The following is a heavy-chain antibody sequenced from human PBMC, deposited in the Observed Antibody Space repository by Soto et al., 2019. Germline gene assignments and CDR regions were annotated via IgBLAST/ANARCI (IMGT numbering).Heavy chain of an antibody. CDR1: GFTFDDYA. CDR3: AKPNEPYYYDSSGYDS. J-gene: IGHJ4*02. CDR2: ISWDGGST. V-gene: IGHV3-43D*03. Sequence: GGSLRLSCAASGFTFDDYAMHWVRQAPGKGLEWVSLISWDGGSTYYADSVKGRFTISRENSKNSLYLQMNSLRAEDTALYYCAKPNEPYYYDSSGYDSWGQGTLVTVSS. D-gene: IGHD3-22*01.